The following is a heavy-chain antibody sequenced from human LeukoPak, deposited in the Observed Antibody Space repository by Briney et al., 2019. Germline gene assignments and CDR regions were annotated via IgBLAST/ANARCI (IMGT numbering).Heavy chain of an antibody. J-gene: IGHJ4*02. V-gene: IGHV3-7*01. CDR2: IKQDGSET. Sequence: GGSLRLSCAASGFTFSSNWMSWVRQAPGKGLEWLAKIKQDGSETCHMDSVKGRFTISRDNAKNSLYLQVNSLRAEDTAVYYCAKYTGYYFDYWGQGTLVTVPS. D-gene: IGHD2-2*02. CDR1: GFTFSSNW. CDR3: AKYTGYYFDY.